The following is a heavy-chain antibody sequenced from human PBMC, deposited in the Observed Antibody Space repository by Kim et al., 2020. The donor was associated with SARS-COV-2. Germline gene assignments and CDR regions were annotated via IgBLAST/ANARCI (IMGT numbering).Heavy chain of an antibody. CDR3: ATGGWELLMEIDY. D-gene: IGHD1-26*01. Sequence: SVKVSCKASGGTFSSYAISWVRQAPGQGLEWMGGIIPIFGTANYAQKFQGRVTITADESTSTAYMELSSLRSEDTAVYYCATGGWELLMEIDYWGQGTLVTVSS. J-gene: IGHJ4*02. CDR1: GGTFSSYA. V-gene: IGHV1-69*13. CDR2: IIPIFGTA.